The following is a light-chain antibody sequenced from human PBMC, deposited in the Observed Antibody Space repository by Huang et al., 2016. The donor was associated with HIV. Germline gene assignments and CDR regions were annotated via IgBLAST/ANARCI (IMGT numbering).Light chain of an antibody. CDR1: QSVSSY. CDR2: DAS. V-gene: IGKV3-11*01. J-gene: IGKJ3*01. CDR3: QQRSNWPPRGT. Sequence: EIVLTQSPATLSLSPGERATLSCRASQSVSSYLAWYQQKPGQAPRLLIYDASNRATGIPARFRGSGSGTDFTLTISSLEPEDFAVYYCQQRSNWPPRGTFGPGTKVDIK.